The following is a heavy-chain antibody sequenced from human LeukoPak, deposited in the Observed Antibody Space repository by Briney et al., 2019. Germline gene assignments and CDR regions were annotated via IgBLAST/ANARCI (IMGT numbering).Heavy chain of an antibody. CDR3: ARAFTGYYDSSGYYSRDY. CDR1: GFTFSSYS. Sequence: PGGSLRLSCAASGFTFSSYSMNWVRQAPGKGLEWVSSISSSSSYIYHADSVKGRFTISRDNAKNSLYLQMNSLRAEDTAVYYCARAFTGYYDSSGYYSRDYWGQGILVTVSS. J-gene: IGHJ4*02. CDR2: ISSSSSYI. V-gene: IGHV3-21*01. D-gene: IGHD3-22*01.